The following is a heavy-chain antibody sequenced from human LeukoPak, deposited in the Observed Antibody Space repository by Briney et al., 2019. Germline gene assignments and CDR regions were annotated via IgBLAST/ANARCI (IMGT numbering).Heavy chain of an antibody. D-gene: IGHD3-3*01. CDR2: IYYSVST. V-gene: IGHV4-59*01. CDR3: ARDSIRDFWSGYYSGHYYYMDV. J-gene: IGHJ6*03. Sequence: PSETLSLTCTDSGGSISSYYWSWIRQPPGKGLAGIGYIYYSVSTNYNPSLKSRVTISVDTSKNQFSLKLSSVTAADTAVYYCARDSIRDFWSGYYSGHYYYMDVWGKGTTVTVSS. CDR1: GGSISSYY.